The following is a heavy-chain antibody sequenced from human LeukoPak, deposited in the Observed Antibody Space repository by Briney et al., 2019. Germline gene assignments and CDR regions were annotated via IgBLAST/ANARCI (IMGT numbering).Heavy chain of an antibody. V-gene: IGHV1-46*01. CDR3: AGHVPITFGGVIDPGFGYYMDV. D-gene: IGHD3-16*02. J-gene: IGHJ6*03. CDR2: INPNGGST. Sequence: ASVKVSCKASGYTFTIYYIHWVRQAPGQGLEWMGLINPNGGSTNYAQKFQGRVTMTRDTSKNQFSLERSSVTAPDTAVYYCAGHVPITFGGVIDPGFGYYMDVWGKGTTVTISS. CDR1: GYTFTIYY.